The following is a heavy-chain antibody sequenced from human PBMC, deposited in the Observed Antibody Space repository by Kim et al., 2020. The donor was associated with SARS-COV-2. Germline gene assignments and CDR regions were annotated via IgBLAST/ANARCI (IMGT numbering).Heavy chain of an antibody. Sequence: SVKGPFTISRDHAKNSLYLQIDSLRAEDTAVYYCARFIYDFWSGYPDYWGQGTLVTVSS. J-gene: IGHJ4*02. CDR3: ARFIYDFWSGYPDY. D-gene: IGHD3-3*01. V-gene: IGHV3-11*06.